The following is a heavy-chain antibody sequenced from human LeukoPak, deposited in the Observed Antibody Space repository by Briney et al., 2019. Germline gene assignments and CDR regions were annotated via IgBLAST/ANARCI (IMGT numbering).Heavy chain of an antibody. CDR3: ASSFEGVTGFDY. CDR1: GGSISSSNW. D-gene: IGHD3-16*01. J-gene: IGHJ4*02. CDR2: IYHSGST. Sequence: SETLSLTCAVSGGSISSSNWWSWVRQPPGKGLEWIGEIYHSGSTNYNPSLKSRVTISVDKSKNQFSLKLSSVTAADTAVYYCASSFEGVTGFDYWGQGTLVTVSS. V-gene: IGHV4-4*02.